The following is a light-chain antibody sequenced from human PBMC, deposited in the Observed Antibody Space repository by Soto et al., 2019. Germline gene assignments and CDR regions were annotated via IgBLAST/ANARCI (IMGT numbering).Light chain of an antibody. J-gene: IGLJ2*01. CDR1: SSNIGAGYD. Sequence: QSVLTQPPSASGTPGQRVTISCSGDSSNIGAGYDVHWYQQLPGTAPKVLIYGNSNRPSGVPDRFSGSKSGTSASLAITGLQAEEEADYYCQSYDSSLNGVVFGGGTQLTVL. CDR2: GNS. CDR3: QSYDSSLNGVV. V-gene: IGLV1-40*01.